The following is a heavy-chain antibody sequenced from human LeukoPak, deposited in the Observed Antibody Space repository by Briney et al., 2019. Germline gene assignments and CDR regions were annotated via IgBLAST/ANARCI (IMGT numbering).Heavy chain of an antibody. CDR2: LSGSGGST. D-gene: IGHD3-22*01. CDR1: GFTFSSYA. V-gene: IGHV3-23*01. J-gene: IGHJ4*02. CDR3: AKDQTHDYYYDSSGYFDY. Sequence: GGSLRLSCAASGFTFSSYAMSWVRQAPGKGLEWVSALSGSGGSTYYADSVKGRFTISRDNSKNTLYLQMNSLRAEDTAVYYCAKDQTHDYYYDSSGYFDYWGQGTLVTVSS.